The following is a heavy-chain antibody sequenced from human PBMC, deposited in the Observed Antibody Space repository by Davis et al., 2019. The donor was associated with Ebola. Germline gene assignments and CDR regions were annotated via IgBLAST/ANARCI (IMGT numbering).Heavy chain of an antibody. CDR3: ARLRGVVGAGHAFDI. V-gene: IGHV3-20*04. Sequence: GGSLRLSCSASGFTFSSYAMTWVRQAPGKGLEWVSGINWNGGSTGYADSVKGRFTISRDNAKNSLYLRLNSLRAEDTAVYYCARLRGVVGAGHAFDIWGQGTMVTVSS. CDR2: INWNGGST. D-gene: IGHD1-26*01. J-gene: IGHJ3*02. CDR1: GFTFSSYA.